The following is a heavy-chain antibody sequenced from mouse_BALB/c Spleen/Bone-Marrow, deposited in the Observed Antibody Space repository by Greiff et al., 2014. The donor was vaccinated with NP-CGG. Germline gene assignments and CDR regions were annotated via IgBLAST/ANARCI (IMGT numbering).Heavy chain of an antibody. V-gene: IGHV1-69*02. J-gene: IGHJ2*01. CDR1: GYTFTSYW. Sequence: VKLVESGAELVKPGASVKLSCKASGYTFTSYWMHWVKQRPGQGLEWIGEIDPSDSYTNYNQKFKGKATLTVDKSSSTAYMQLSSLTSEDSAVYYCAPRLDYWGQGTTLTVSS. CDR3: APRLDY. CDR2: IDPSDSYT.